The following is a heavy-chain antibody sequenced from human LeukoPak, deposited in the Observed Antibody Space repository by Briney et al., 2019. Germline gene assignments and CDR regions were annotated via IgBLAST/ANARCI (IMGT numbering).Heavy chain of an antibody. Sequence: GGALRLSCAASGFTFSSYAMILVRPAPGKGLEWVSYISSSGSTIYYADSVKCRFTISRDNAKNSLYLQMNSLRAEDTAVYYCARVVRYSSSWYHYNYYYYMDVWGKGTTVTISS. D-gene: IGHD6-13*01. J-gene: IGHJ6*03. CDR3: ARVVRYSSSWYHYNYYYYMDV. CDR1: GFTFSSYA. V-gene: IGHV3-48*03. CDR2: ISSSGSTI.